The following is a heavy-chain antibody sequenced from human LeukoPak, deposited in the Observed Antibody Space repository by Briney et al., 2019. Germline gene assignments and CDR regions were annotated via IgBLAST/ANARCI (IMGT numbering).Heavy chain of an antibody. D-gene: IGHD1-26*01. CDR2: TSGSGGST. V-gene: IGHV3-23*01. Sequence: PGGSLRLSCAASGFTFSSYAMSWVRQAPGKGLEWVSATSGSGGSTYYADSVKGRFTISRDNSKNTLYLQMNSLRAEDTAVYYCAKSVGATRYYYYGMDVWGQGTTVTVSS. CDR1: GFTFSSYA. CDR3: AKSVGATRYYYYGMDV. J-gene: IGHJ6*02.